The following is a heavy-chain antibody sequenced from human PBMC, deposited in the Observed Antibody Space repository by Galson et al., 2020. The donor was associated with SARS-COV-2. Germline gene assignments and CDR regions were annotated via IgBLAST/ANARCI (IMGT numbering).Heavy chain of an antibody. V-gene: IGHV3-30*04. Sequence: GGSLRLSCAASGFTFSSYAMHWVRQAPGKGLEWVAVISYDGSNKYYADSVKGRFTISRDNSKNTLYLQMNSLRPEDTAAYYCARDSITHDAFDIWGQGTMVTVSS. CDR2: ISYDGSNK. J-gene: IGHJ3*02. CDR1: GFTFSSYA. D-gene: IGHD1-20*01. CDR3: ARDSITHDAFDI.